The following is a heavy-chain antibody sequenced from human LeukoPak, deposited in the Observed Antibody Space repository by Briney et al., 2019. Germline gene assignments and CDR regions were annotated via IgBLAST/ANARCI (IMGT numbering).Heavy chain of an antibody. Sequence: SETLSLTCIVSSASINSFYWSWIRQPPGKGLEWIGYISHTGLTNYNPSLKSRVTISVDTSRNEFSLKLTSVTAADTAVYFCARSVEYDDFMDPWGQGTLVIVSS. V-gene: IGHV4-59*12. CDR2: ISHTGLT. CDR1: SASINSFY. J-gene: IGHJ5*02. CDR3: ARSVEYDDFMDP. D-gene: IGHD3/OR15-3a*01.